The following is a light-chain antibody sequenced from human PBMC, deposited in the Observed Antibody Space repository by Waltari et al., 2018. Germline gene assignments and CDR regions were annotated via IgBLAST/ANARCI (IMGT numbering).Light chain of an antibody. J-gene: IGLJ1*01. CDR3: CSYAGRYTNYV. Sequence: QSALTQPRSVSGSPGQSVTISCTGTRSDVGAYDYVSWYQQRPGKAPKLIISDVTERPSGVPDRFSCSKSDNKASLTISGLQADDEADYYCCSYAGRYTNYVFGSGTKVTVL. CDR2: DVT. CDR1: RSDVGAYDY. V-gene: IGLV2-11*01.